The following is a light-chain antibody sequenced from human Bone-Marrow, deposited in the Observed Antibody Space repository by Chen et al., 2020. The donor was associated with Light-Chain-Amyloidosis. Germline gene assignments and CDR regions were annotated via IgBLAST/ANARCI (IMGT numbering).Light chain of an antibody. CDR2: DAS. J-gene: IGKJ4*01. CDR3: KQFGV. CDR1: QSVSSTY. Sequence: EVVLTQSPGTLSLSPGERATLSCRVRQSVSSTYLAWYQQKPGQAPRLLIYDASTRATGIPDRFSGRGSGTDFTLTIHRVEPEDLAVYYCKQFGVFGGGTRVEI. V-gene: IGKV3-20*01.